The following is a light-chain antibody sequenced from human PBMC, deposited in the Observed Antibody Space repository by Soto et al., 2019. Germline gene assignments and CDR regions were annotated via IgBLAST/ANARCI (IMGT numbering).Light chain of an antibody. J-gene: IGKJ1*01. CDR1: QSVSSN. CDR3: HKDNNSPPWT. V-gene: IGKV3-15*01. CDR2: GAS. Sequence: VRAESGESVALSAGGSATITCRASQSVSSNLSWYQQKPGQAPTLLIYGASTRATGIPDRFSGSCSAADFTLTTSTLPADDLTVYYYHKDNNSPPWTIGRGTKVDIK.